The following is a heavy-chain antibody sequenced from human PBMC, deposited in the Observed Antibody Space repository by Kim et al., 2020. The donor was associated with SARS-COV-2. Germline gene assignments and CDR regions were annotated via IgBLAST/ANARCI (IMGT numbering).Heavy chain of an antibody. Sequence: GGSLRLSCAASGFIFSSYAMSWVRQAPGKGLEWVSAISGSGGSTYYADSVKGRFTISRDNSKNTLYLQMNSLRAEDTAVYYCAKDDDYGDYEYYFDYWGQGTLVTVSS. CDR3: AKDDDYGDYEYYFDY. CDR1: GFIFSSYA. D-gene: IGHD4-17*01. V-gene: IGHV3-23*01. J-gene: IGHJ4*02. CDR2: ISGSGGST.